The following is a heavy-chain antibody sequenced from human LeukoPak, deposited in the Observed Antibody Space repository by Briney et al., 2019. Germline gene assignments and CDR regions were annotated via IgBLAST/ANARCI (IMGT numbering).Heavy chain of an antibody. CDR2: INHSGST. D-gene: IGHD1-26*01. V-gene: IGHV4-34*01. J-gene: IGHJ4*02. Sequence: SETLSLTCAVYGGSFSGYYWSWIRQPPGKGLESIGEINHSGSTNYNPSLQSRVTISVDTSKNQFSLKLSSVTAADTAVYYCARVGAWGVFDYWGQGTLVTVSS. CDR3: ARVGAWGVFDY. CDR1: GGSFSGYY.